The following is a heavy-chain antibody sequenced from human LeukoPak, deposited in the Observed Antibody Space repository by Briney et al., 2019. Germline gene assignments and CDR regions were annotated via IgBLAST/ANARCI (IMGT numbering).Heavy chain of an antibody. D-gene: IGHD5-18*01. J-gene: IGHJ4*02. CDR1: GFTFSSYG. V-gene: IGHV3-30*18. Sequence: GGSLGLSCAASGFTFSSYGMHWVRQAPGKGLEWVAVISYDGSNKYYADSVKGRFTISRDNSKNTLYLQMNSLRAEDTAVYYCAKSDVDTTHSYWGQGTLVTVSS. CDR2: ISYDGSNK. CDR3: AKSDVDTTHSY.